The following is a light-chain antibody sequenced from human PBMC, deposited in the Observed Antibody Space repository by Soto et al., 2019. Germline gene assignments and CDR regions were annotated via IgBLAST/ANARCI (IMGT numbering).Light chain of an antibody. Sequence: EIAMTQYRAFIYVSTGGRATLSYRARRSISGTLAWYQQKPGQAPRLLIYRASTRATGIAARFSGSGSGTEFTLTISSLQPDDFAIYYCLQDCCFPLTFGGGTKVDI. CDR3: LQDCCFPLT. J-gene: IGKJ4*01. CDR1: RSISGT. CDR2: RAS. V-gene: IGKV3-15*01.